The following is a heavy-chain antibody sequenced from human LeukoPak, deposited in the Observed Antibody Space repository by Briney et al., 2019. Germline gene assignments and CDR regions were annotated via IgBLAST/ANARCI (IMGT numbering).Heavy chain of an antibody. V-gene: IGHV1-69*13. CDR2: IIPIFGTA. D-gene: IGHD2-15*01. CDR1: GGTFSSYA. Sequence: ASVKVSRKASGGTFSSYAISWVRQAPGQGLEWMGGIIPIFGTANYAQKFQGRVTITADESTSTAYMELSSLRSEDTAVYYCATPAAYCSGGSCWLPPGYYYGMDVWGQGTTVTVSS. J-gene: IGHJ6*02. CDR3: ATPAAYCSGGSCWLPPGYYYGMDV.